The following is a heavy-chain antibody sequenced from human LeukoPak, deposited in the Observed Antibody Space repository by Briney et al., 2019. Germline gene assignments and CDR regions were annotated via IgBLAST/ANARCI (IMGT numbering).Heavy chain of an antibody. Sequence: GASVKVSCKASGYTFTSYGISWVRQAPGQGLEWMGWISAYSGNTNYAQKLQDRVTMTTDTSTCTAYMELRSLRSDDTAVYYCARHRPAEAFDIWGQGTMVTVSS. CDR2: ISAYSGNT. V-gene: IGHV1-18*01. CDR3: ARHRPAEAFDI. J-gene: IGHJ3*02. D-gene: IGHD1-14*01. CDR1: GYTFTSYG.